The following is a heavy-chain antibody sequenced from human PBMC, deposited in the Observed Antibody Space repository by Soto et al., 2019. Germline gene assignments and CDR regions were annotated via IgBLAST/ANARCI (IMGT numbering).Heavy chain of an antibody. J-gene: IGHJ4*02. CDR3: ARDLVPAADFDY. D-gene: IGHD2-2*01. Sequence: PGGSLRLSCAASGFTFSSYSMNWVRQAPGKGLEWVSSISSSSSYIYYADSVKGRFTISRDNAKNSLYLQMNSLRAEDTAVYYCARDLVPAADFDYWGQGTLVTVSS. V-gene: IGHV3-21*01. CDR2: ISSSSSYI. CDR1: GFTFSSYS.